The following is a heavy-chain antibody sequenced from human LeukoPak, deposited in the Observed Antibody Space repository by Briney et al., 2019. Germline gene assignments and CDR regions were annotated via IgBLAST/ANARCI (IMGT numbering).Heavy chain of an antibody. J-gene: IGHJ3*02. CDR1: GGTFSSYA. CDR2: IIPIFGTA. CDR3: AREPEVPAAQTFDI. D-gene: IGHD2-2*01. Sequence: SVKVSCKASGGTFSSYAISWVRQAPGQGLEWMGGIIPIFGTANYAQKFQGRVTITADKSTSTAYMELSSLRSEDTAVYYCAREPEVPAAQTFDIWGQGTMVTVSS. V-gene: IGHV1-69*06.